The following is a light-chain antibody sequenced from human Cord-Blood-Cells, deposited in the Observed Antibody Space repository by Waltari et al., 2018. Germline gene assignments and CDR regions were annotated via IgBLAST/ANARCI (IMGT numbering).Light chain of an antibody. CDR2: EGS. V-gene: IGLV2-23*01. CDR1: SSAVGSYNR. Sequence: QSALTKPASLSRSPGQQIPTSSTGTSSAVGSYNRASWYHQHTGTAPKLMIYEGSKRPAGVSNRFSGSKSGNTASLTISGLQAEDEADYYCCSYAGSSTFVVFGGGTKLTVL. CDR3: CSYAGSSTFVV. J-gene: IGLJ2*01.